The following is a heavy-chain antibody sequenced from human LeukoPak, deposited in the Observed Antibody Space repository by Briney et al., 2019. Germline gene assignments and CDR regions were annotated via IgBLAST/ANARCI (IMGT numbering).Heavy chain of an antibody. Sequence: GGSLRLSCAASGFTFSSFGMHWVRQAPGKRLEWVAVIWYDGSNKYYADSVKGRFTISRDNSKNTLYLQMNSLRAEDTAVYYCARDGDITPTDVWGQGTTVTVSS. CDR3: ARDGDITPTDV. J-gene: IGHJ6*02. CDR2: IWYDGSNK. V-gene: IGHV3-33*01. D-gene: IGHD2-15*01. CDR1: GFTFSSFG.